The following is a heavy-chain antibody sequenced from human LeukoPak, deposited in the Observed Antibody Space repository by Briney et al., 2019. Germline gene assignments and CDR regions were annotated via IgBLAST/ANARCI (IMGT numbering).Heavy chain of an antibody. CDR2: ISSSGSTI. D-gene: IGHD2-21*02. CDR1: GFTFSDYY. V-gene: IGHV3-11*01. J-gene: IGHJ4*02. Sequence: PGGSLRLSCAAAGFTFSDYYMSWSRQAPGKGLEWVSYISSSGSTIYYADSVKGRFTISRDTAKNSLYLKMNCLSAEDTAVYYCARDAGVSTAIPLYYFDYWGQGTLVTVSS. CDR3: ARDAGVSTAIPLYYFDY.